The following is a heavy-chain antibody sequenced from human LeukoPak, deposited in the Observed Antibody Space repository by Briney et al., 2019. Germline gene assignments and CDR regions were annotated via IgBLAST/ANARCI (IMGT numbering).Heavy chain of an antibody. CDR3: ARVFLEPYYYGSGSYYNGAYMDV. D-gene: IGHD3-10*01. Sequence: GGSLRLSCAASGFTFSTFWMSWVRQAPGKGLEWVANIKQDGSEKYYVDSVKGRFTISRDNAKNSLFLQMNSLRAEDTAVYCCARVFLEPYYYGSGSYYNGAYMDVWGKGTTVTVSS. CDR1: GFTFSTFW. V-gene: IGHV3-7*01. CDR2: IKQDGSEK. J-gene: IGHJ6*03.